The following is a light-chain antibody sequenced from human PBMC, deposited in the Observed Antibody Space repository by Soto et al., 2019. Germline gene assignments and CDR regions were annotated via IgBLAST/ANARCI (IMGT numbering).Light chain of an antibody. J-gene: IGKJ5*01. V-gene: IGKV3-20*01. CDR1: QSVSSNN. CDR3: QQYDNSIT. Sequence: EIVLTQSPDTPSLSPGDGATLSCRASQSVSSNNLAWYHQKPGQPPRLLIYGTSSRATGIPDRFSGSGSGTDFTLSIRRLETEDFAVYYCQQYDNSITFGQGTRLE. CDR2: GTS.